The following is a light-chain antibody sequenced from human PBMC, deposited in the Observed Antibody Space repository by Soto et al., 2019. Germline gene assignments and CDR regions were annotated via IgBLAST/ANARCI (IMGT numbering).Light chain of an antibody. CDR3: QHFVNSLTWT. CDR1: QSISTSY. J-gene: IGKJ1*01. V-gene: IGKV3-20*01. CDR2: GVT. Sequence: EIVLTQSPGTLSLSPGERATLSCRASQSISTSYLAWYQQKPGQAPRLLIYGVTNRASDIPDRFSATGTGTDFTLTISRLEPEDFAVYYCQHFVNSLTWTFGQGTKVDIK.